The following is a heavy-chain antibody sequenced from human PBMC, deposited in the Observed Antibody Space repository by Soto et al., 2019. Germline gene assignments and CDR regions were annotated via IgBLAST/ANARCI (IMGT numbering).Heavy chain of an antibody. Sequence: QITLKESGPTLVKPTQTLTLTCTFSGFSLSTSGVGVGWIRQPPGKALEWLALVYWDDDKRYSPSLNSRLTINKQSSKNQVVLTMTNMDPVYTATHSCALLNYIAVYGNFGYWGQGTLVTVSS. CDR3: ALLNYIAVYGNFGY. D-gene: IGHD6-19*01. CDR1: GFSLSTSGVG. V-gene: IGHV2-5*02. J-gene: IGHJ4*02. CDR2: VYWDDDK.